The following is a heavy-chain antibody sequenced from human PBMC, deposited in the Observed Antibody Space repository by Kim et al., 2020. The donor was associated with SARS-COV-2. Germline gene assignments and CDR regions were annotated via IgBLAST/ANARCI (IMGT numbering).Heavy chain of an antibody. CDR2: ISGDGGST. CDR1: GFTFDDYA. V-gene: IGHV3-43*02. J-gene: IGHJ4*02. D-gene: IGHD3-3*01. Sequence: GGSLRLSCAASGFTFDDYAMHWVRQAPGKGLEWVSLISGDGGSTYYADSVKGRFTISRDNSKNSLYLQMNSLRTEDTALYYCAKDKYPIFGVGNSHRYFDYWGQGTLVTVSS. CDR3: AKDKYPIFGVGNSHRYFDY.